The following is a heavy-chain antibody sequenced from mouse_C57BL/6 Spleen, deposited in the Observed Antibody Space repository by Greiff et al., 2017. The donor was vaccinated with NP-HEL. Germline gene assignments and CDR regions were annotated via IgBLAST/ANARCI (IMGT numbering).Heavy chain of an antibody. D-gene: IGHD3-2*02. Sequence: QVQLQQPGAELVRPGSSVKLSCKASGYTFTSYWMDWVKQRPGQGLEWIGSIYPSDSETHYNQKFKDKATLTVDKSSSTAYMQLSSLTSEDSAVYYCARRISSGDYFDYWGQGTTLTVSS. J-gene: IGHJ2*01. CDR3: ARRISSGDYFDY. CDR2: IYPSDSET. CDR1: GYTFTSYW. V-gene: IGHV1-61*01.